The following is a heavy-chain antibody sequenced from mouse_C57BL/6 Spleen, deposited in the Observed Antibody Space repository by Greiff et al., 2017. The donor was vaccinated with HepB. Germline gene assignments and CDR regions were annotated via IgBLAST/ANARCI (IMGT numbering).Heavy chain of an antibody. CDR3: AREDQGSNSGY. CDR2: IYPGSGNT. D-gene: IGHD2-5*01. J-gene: IGHJ2*01. Sequence: QVQLQQSGPELVKPGASVKISCKASGYSFTSYYIHWVKQRPGQGLEWIGWIYPGSGNTKYNEKFKGKATLTADTSSSTAYMQLSSLTSEDSAVYYCAREDQGSNSGYWGQGTTLTVSS. CDR1: GYSFTSYY. V-gene: IGHV1-66*01.